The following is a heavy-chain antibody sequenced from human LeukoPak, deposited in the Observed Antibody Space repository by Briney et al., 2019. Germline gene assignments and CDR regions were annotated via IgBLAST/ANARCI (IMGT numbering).Heavy chain of an antibody. CDR2: ISYDGSNK. D-gene: IGHD6-6*01. CDR3: AKPIAARQPYFDY. Sequence: PGGSLRLSCAASGFTFRSYGMHWVRQAPGKGLEWVAVISYDGSNKYYADSVKGRFTISRDNSKNTLYLQMNSLRAEDTAVYYCAKPIAARQPYFDYWGQGTLVTVSS. J-gene: IGHJ4*02. CDR1: GFTFRSYG. V-gene: IGHV3-30*18.